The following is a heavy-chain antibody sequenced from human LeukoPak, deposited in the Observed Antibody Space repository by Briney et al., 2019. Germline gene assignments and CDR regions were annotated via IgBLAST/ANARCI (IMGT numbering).Heavy chain of an antibody. CDR3: ANYGRTFYYSDY. CDR1: GFTFSSYA. V-gene: IGHV3-23*01. CDR2: ISGSGGST. J-gene: IGHJ4*02. D-gene: IGHD4-17*01. Sequence: GGSLRLSCAASGFTFSSYAMSWVRQAPGKGLEWVSAISGSGGSTYYADSVKGRFTISRDNSRNTLYLQMNSLRAEDTAVYYCANYGRTFYYSDYWGQGTLVTVSS.